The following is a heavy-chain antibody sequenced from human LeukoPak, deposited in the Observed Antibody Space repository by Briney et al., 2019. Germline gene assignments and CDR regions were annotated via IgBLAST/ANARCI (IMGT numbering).Heavy chain of an antibody. CDR2: IYSGGNT. J-gene: IGHJ5*02. Sequence: SGGSLLLSCAASGFTVSSNYMSWVRPAPGKGLEWVSVIYSGGNTYYADSVKGRFTISRDNSRNTLYLQMNSLRAEDTAVYYCARDPSYALAWGQGTLVTVSS. CDR1: GFTVSSNY. CDR3: ARDPSYALA. V-gene: IGHV3-66*02. D-gene: IGHD1-26*01.